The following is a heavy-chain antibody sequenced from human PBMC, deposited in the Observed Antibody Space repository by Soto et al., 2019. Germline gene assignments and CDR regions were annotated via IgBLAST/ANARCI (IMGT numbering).Heavy chain of an antibody. Sequence: SETLSLTCTVSGGSISSYYWSWIRQPPGKGLEWIGYIYYSGSTSYNPSLKSRVTISVDTSKNQFSLKLSSVTAADTAVYYCARDIYDSSGYPLYYFDYWGQGTLVTVSS. CDR3: ARDIYDSSGYPLYYFDY. D-gene: IGHD3-22*01. J-gene: IGHJ4*02. V-gene: IGHV4-59*01. CDR2: IYYSGST. CDR1: GGSISSYY.